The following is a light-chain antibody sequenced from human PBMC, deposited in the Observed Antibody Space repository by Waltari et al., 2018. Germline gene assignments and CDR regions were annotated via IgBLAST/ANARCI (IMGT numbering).Light chain of an antibody. J-gene: IGKJ4*01. CDR1: ESVYKY. Sequence: EVVLTQSPVTLSLSAGERDSLSCRASESVYKYLAWYQQRPGQPPRLLIYDTSNRAAGVPGRFSGSGYGTDFTLTITSLEAEDFAVYFCQQGSILPLTFGGGTRVEIK. CDR2: DTS. V-gene: IGKV3-11*01. CDR3: QQGSILPLT.